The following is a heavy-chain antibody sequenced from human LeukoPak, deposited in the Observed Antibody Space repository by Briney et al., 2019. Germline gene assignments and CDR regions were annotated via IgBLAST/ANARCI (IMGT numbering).Heavy chain of an antibody. D-gene: IGHD2-15*01. Sequence: QSGGSLRLSCAASGFTFSSYAMSWVRQAPGKGLEWVSAISGSGGSTYYADSVKGRFTISRDNSKNTLYLQMNSLRAEDTAVYYCAKDGGYCSGGSCWHYYYGMDVWSQGTTVTVSS. V-gene: IGHV3-23*01. CDR1: GFTFSSYA. J-gene: IGHJ6*02. CDR3: AKDGGYCSGGSCWHYYYGMDV. CDR2: ISGSGGST.